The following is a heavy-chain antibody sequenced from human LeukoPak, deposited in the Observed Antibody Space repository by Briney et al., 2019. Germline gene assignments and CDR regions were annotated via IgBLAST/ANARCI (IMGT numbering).Heavy chain of an antibody. V-gene: IGHV3-30-3*01. Sequence: GGSLRLSCAASGFTFSSYAMHWVRQAPGKGLEWVAVISYDGSNKYYADSVKGRFTISRDSSKNTLYLQMNSLRAEDTAVYYCARVIAVAGIPIHKDDYWGQGTLVTVSS. CDR3: ARVIAVAGIPIHKDDY. D-gene: IGHD6-19*01. CDR1: GFTFSSYA. CDR2: ISYDGSNK. J-gene: IGHJ4*02.